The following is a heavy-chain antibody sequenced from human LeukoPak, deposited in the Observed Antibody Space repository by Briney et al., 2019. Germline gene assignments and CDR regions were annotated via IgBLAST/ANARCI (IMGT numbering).Heavy chain of an antibody. CDR2: ISGSGGST. CDR3: AKGATMIVVVTMYYFDY. Sequence: GGSLRLSCAASGFTFSSYAMSWVRQAPGEGLEWVSAISGSGGSTYYADSVKGRFTISRDNSKNTLYLQMNSLRAEDTAVYYCAKGATMIVVVTMYYFDYWGQGTLVTVSS. D-gene: IGHD3-22*01. CDR1: GFTFSSYA. J-gene: IGHJ4*02. V-gene: IGHV3-23*01.